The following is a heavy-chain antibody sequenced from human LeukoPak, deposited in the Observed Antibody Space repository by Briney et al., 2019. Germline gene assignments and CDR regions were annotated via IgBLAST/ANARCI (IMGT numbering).Heavy chain of an antibody. Sequence: GGSLRLSCAASGFTFSSYSMNWVRQAPGKGLEWVSSISSSSSYIYYADSVKGRFTISRDNAKNSLYLQMNSLRAEDTAVYYCAKAPYYYDSSGYYYFDYWGQGTLVTVSS. CDR1: GFTFSSYS. J-gene: IGHJ4*02. CDR3: AKAPYYYDSSGYYYFDY. CDR2: ISSSSSYI. V-gene: IGHV3-21*04. D-gene: IGHD3-22*01.